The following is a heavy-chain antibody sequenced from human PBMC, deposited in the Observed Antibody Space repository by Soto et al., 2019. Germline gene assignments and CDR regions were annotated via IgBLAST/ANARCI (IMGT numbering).Heavy chain of an antibody. CDR1: GFTVSSNY. V-gene: IGHV3-66*01. Sequence: EVQLVESGGGLVQPGGSLRLSCAASGFTVSSNYMSWVRQAPGKGLEWVSVIYSGGSTYYADSVKGRFTISRNNSKNTLYLQMNSLRAEDTAVYYCARRQAAAGTVLRTGAFDIWGQGTMVTVSS. D-gene: IGHD6-13*01. J-gene: IGHJ3*02. CDR2: IYSGGST. CDR3: ARRQAAAGTVLRTGAFDI.